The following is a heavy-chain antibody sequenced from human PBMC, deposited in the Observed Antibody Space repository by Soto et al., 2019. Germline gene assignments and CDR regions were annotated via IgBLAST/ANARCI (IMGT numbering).Heavy chain of an antibody. D-gene: IGHD3-16*01. J-gene: IGHJ4*02. CDR2: IYYSGHT. V-gene: IGHV4-59*08. CDR1: GGSLSGYY. CDR3: VRHGGVATFDF. Sequence: QVQLQESRPGLVRPSETRSLTCTVSGGSLSGYYWSWIRQAPGKGLEWIGYIYYSGHTNYKPSLKSRLTISLDTSREQFSLRLKSVTVADTGVYFCVRHGGVATFDFWGQGNLVIVSS.